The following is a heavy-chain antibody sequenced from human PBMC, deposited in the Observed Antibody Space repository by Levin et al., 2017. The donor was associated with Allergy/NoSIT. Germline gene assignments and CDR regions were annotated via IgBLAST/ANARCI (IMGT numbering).Heavy chain of an antibody. V-gene: IGHV4-59*01. J-gene: IGHJ4*02. D-gene: IGHD6-13*01. Sequence: SETLSLTCTVSGGSISSYYWSWIRQPPGKGLEWIGYIYYSGSTNYNPSLKSRVTISVDTSKNQFSLKLSSVTAADTAVYYCARYSSSWYYFDYWGQGTLVTVSS. CDR1: GGSISSYY. CDR3: ARYSSSWYYFDY. CDR2: IYYSGST.